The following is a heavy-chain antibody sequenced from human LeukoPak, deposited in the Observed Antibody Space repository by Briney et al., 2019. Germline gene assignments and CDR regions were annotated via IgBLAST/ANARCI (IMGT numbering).Heavy chain of an antibody. CDR1: GFTXSSYE. CDR2: ISSSGSTI. CDR3: XXXDY. J-gene: IGHJ4*02. Sequence: SGFTXSSYEMNWVRQAPGKGREWVSYISSSGSTIYYADSVKGRFTISRDDAKNSLYLQMNSLRAEDTAVYYXXXXDYWGQXTXVTVSS. V-gene: IGHV3-48*03.